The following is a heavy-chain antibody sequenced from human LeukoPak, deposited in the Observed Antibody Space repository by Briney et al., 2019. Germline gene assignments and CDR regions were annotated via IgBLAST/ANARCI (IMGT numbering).Heavy chain of an antibody. CDR1: GYTFTNYY. D-gene: IGHD4-23*01. CDR2: INPSGTST. Sequence: SSVTVSCKTSGYTFTNYYMHWVRQAPAQGLEWMGIINPSGTSTTYAQKFQGRVTMTRDTSTSTDFMELSSLRPEDTAVYYCARHDLGGTSPFDYWGQGTLVTVSS. J-gene: IGHJ4*02. CDR3: ARHDLGGTSPFDY. V-gene: IGHV1-46*01.